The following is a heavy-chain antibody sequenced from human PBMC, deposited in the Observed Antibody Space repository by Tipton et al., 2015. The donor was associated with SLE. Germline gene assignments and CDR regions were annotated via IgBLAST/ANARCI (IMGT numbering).Heavy chain of an antibody. D-gene: IGHD5-18*01. CDR2: INHSGST. CDR1: GGSFSTYY. Sequence: TLSLTCAVYGGSFSTYYWSWIRQPPGKGREWIGEINHSGSTNYNPSLKSRVTISVDRAKNQFSLKLTSVTAADTAVYYCARHADTARLLDYWGQGTLVSVSS. V-gene: IGHV4-34*01. J-gene: IGHJ4*02. CDR3: ARHADTARLLDY.